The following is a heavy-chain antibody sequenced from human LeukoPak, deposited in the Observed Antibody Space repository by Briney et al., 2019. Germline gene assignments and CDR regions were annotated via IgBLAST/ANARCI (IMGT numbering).Heavy chain of an antibody. CDR1: GGSISSSTYY. Sequence: SETLSLTCTVSGGSISSSTYYWGWIRQPPGKGLEWIGSIYYSGSTYYNPSLKSRVTISVDTSKKQFSLKLSSVTAADTAVYYCARLRNYYHYMDVWGKGTPVTVSS. CDR3: ARLRNYYHYMDV. V-gene: IGHV4-39*01. CDR2: IYYSGST. J-gene: IGHJ6*03.